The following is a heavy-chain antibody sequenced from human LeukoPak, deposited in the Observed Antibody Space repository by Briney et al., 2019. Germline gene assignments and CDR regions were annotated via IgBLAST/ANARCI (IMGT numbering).Heavy chain of an antibody. Sequence: PSETLPLTCAVYGGSFSGYYWSWIRQPPGKGLEWIGEINHSGSTNYNPSLKSRVTISVDTSKTQFSLKLSSVTAADTAVYYCAREGDSIDAFDIWGQGTMVTVSS. CDR3: AREGDSIDAFDI. D-gene: IGHD3-22*01. J-gene: IGHJ3*02. CDR1: GGSFSGYY. V-gene: IGHV4-34*01. CDR2: INHSGST.